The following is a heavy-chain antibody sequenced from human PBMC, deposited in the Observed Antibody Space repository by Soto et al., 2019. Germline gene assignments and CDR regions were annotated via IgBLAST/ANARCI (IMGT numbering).Heavy chain of an antibody. CDR3: ARSGWYHHYYYYYMYV. CDR2: IYPGDSDT. D-gene: IGHD6-19*01. Sequence: WESLKISCKGSGYSFTSYWIGWVRQMPVKGLEWMGIIYPGDSDTRYSPSFQGQVTISADKSISTAYLQWSSLKASDTAMYYCARSGWYHHYYYYYMYVWGKGTTVIVS. J-gene: IGHJ6*03. CDR1: GYSFTSYW. V-gene: IGHV5-51*01.